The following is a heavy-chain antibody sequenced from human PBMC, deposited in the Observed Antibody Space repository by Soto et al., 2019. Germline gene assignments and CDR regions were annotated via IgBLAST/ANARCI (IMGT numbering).Heavy chain of an antibody. Sequence: ASVKVSCKASGYTFTSYAMHWVRQAPGQRLEWMGWINAGNGNTKYSQKLQGRDTITRDTSASTAYMELSSLRSEDTAVYYCAKSATVPAAIAYWGQGTLVTVSS. D-gene: IGHD2-2*02. CDR3: AKSATVPAAIAY. V-gene: IGHV1-3*01. J-gene: IGHJ4*02. CDR1: GYTFTSYA. CDR2: INAGNGNT.